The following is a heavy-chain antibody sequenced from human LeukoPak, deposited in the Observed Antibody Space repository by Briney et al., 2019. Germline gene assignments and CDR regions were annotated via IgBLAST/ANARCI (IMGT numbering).Heavy chain of an antibody. CDR3: AKRSGYTTGWFFDF. D-gene: IGHD6-19*01. Sequence: GGSLRLSCAASGFSFSSYAMSWVRQAPGKGLEWVSSISGSGDNTYYAESVKGRFTISRDNSKNTLFLQINSLRAEDTAEFYCAKRSGYTTGWFFDFWGQGTLVTVSS. V-gene: IGHV3-23*01. CDR2: ISGSGDNT. J-gene: IGHJ4*02. CDR1: GFSFSSYA.